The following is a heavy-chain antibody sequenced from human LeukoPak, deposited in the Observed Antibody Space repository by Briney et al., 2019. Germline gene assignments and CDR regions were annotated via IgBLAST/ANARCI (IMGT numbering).Heavy chain of an antibody. D-gene: IGHD6-19*01. Sequence: PGGSLRLSCAASGFTFSSYAMHWVRQAPGKGLEYVSAISSNGGSTYYANSVKGRFTISRDNSKNTLYLQMGSLRAEDTAVYYCARDRWPGIAVAGTSMDYWGQGTLVTVSS. V-gene: IGHV3-64*01. CDR2: ISSNGGST. CDR1: GFTFSSYA. J-gene: IGHJ4*02. CDR3: ARDRWPGIAVAGTSMDY.